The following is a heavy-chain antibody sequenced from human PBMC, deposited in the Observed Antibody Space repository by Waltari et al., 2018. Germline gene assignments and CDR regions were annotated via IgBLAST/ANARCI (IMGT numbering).Heavy chain of an antibody. J-gene: IGHJ5*02. Sequence: QVQLQESGPGLVKPSETLSLTCAVPDYSISSGYHWGWIRQSPGKGLEWIGSINYSGSTYYNPSFKSRVTISVDTSKNQFFLKLSSVTAADTAIYYCARTAKFWSGHERVRFDPWGQGTLVTVSS. V-gene: IGHV4-38-2*01. D-gene: IGHD3-3*01. CDR3: ARTAKFWSGHERVRFDP. CDR2: INYSGST. CDR1: DYSISSGYH.